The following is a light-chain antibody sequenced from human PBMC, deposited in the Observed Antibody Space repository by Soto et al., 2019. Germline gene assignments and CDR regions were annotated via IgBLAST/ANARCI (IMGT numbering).Light chain of an antibody. V-gene: IGLV2-11*01. CDR1: SSDVGAYNY. J-gene: IGLJ3*02. Sequence: QSALTQPRSVSGSPGQSVTISCTGTSSDVGAYNYVSWYQQHPGKAPKLMIYDVIKRPSGVPDRLSGSKSDNTASLTISGLQAEDEADYYCCSYAGSYTWVFGGGTKLTVL. CDR3: CSYAGSYTWV. CDR2: DVI.